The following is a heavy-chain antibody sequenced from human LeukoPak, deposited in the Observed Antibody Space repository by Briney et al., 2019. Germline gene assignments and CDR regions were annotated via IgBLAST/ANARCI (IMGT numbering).Heavy chain of an antibody. J-gene: IGHJ4*02. V-gene: IGHV4-4*07. CDR3: VTCSSMVGLSFDY. CDR2: IFSTGST. D-gene: IGHD2-2*01. Sequence: SETLSLTCTVSGGSFSSYYWNWIRQPAGKGLEWIGRIFSTGSTIYNPSLKSRVSMSVDTYNNQFSLKLTSVTAADTAVYYLVTCSSMVGLSFDYWGQGSPVTVSS. CDR1: GGSFSSYY.